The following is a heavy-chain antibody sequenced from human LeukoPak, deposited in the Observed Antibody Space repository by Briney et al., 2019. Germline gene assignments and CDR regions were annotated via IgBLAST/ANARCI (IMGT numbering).Heavy chain of an antibody. CDR3: ANVNAMSTGY. D-gene: IGHD2-2*01. CDR2: VSYDGSNK. CDR1: GFTFSNYG. Sequence: AGGSLRLSCAASGFTFSNYGMHRVRQAPGKGLEWVAVVSYDGSNKYYADSMKGRFTISRDNSKNTLDLQMNSLRAEDTAVYYCANVNAMSTGYWGQGTLVTVSS. V-gene: IGHV3-30*18. J-gene: IGHJ4*02.